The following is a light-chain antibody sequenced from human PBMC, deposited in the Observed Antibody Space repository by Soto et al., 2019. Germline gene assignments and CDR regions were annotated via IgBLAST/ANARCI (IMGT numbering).Light chain of an antibody. CDR3: CSYAGSNNLA. CDR2: DVS. J-gene: IGLJ2*01. Sequence: QSALTQPRSVSGSPGQSITISCSGTIRDIGGYNFISWYQQHPGAAPKIIIYDVSKRPSGVPDRFSGSTSGNTASLTISGLQDEDDAFYYCCSYAGSNNLAFGGGTKLTVL. V-gene: IGLV2-11*01. CDR1: IRDIGGYNF.